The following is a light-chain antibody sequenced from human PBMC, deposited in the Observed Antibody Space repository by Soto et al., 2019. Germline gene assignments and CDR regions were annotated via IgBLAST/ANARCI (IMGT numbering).Light chain of an antibody. J-gene: IGKJ2*02. V-gene: IGKV3-11*01. CDR2: DVS. Sequence: EIVLTQSPATLSLSPGERATLSCTTSQSINNFLAWYQEKPGQAPRLLIYDVSVRAAGIPARFSGSGSETDFTVTISSLEPEASAIYYCQQRATWSRGTFCQGTKVEIK. CDR3: QQRATWSRGT. CDR1: QSINNF.